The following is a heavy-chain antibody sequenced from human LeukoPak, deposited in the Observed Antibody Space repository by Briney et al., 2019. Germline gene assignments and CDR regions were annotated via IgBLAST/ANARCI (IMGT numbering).Heavy chain of an antibody. Sequence: PSETLSLTCTVSDDSISSYYWSWIRQPPGKGLEWIGYIYPRGSTKYNSSLESRVTISADTSKNQLSLKLTSVSATDTAVYYCARHPPTLDLMTWCIDLWGRGTLVTVFS. CDR3: ARHPPTLDLMTWCIDL. D-gene: IGHD3-3*01. CDR2: IYPRGST. CDR1: DDSISSYY. J-gene: IGHJ2*01. V-gene: IGHV4-4*09.